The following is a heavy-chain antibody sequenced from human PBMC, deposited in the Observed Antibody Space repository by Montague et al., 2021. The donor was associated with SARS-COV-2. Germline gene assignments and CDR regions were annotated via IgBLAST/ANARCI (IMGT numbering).Heavy chain of an antibody. CDR3: ARESSSRHGMDA. CDR1: DFTFSSYE. D-gene: IGHD6-13*01. V-gene: IGHV3-48*03. CDR2: ISSGGRAI. Sequence: SLRLSCAVSDFTFSSYEMNWVRQAPGKGLEWVSYISSGGRAIYYADSVKGRFTLSRDNAKNSLSLQMNSLRAEDTAVYYCARESSSRHGMDAWGHGTTVTVSS. J-gene: IGHJ6*02.